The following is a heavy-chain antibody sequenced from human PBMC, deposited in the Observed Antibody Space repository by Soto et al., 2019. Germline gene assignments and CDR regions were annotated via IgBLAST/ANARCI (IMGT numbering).Heavy chain of an antibody. Sequence: SETLSLTWTVSGGSVSSGSYYWSWIRQPPGEGLEWIWYIFYSGSTNYNPSLKSRVTISVDTSKNQFSLKLSSVNAADTAVYYCARGVGAGLTGYFDYWGQGTLVTVSS. CDR2: IFYSGST. V-gene: IGHV4-61*01. D-gene: IGHD7-27*01. J-gene: IGHJ4*02. CDR1: GGSVSSGSYY. CDR3: ARGVGAGLTGYFDY.